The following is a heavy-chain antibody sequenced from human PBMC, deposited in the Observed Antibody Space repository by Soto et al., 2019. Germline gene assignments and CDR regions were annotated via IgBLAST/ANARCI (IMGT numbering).Heavy chain of an antibody. V-gene: IGHV4-34*01. CDR1: GESLSGYF. Sequence: SETLSLTCAVYGESLSGYFWSWIRQAPGQGVEWIGEINHSGNTNYNPSLKSRVTMSVDTFKKQFSLKLSSVTAADTAVYYCARLGGNYDFWSGYHYYYAVDGPGQATAVTVSS. CDR2: INHSGNT. D-gene: IGHD3-3*01. J-gene: IGHJ6*02. CDR3: ARLGGNYDFWSGYHYYYAVDG.